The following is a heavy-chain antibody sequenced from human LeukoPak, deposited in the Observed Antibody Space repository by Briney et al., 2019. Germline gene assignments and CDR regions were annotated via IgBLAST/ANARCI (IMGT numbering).Heavy chain of an antibody. CDR3: ARDKEDDFWSGYFYDY. V-gene: IGHV3-23*01. Sequence: GGSLRLSCAASGFTFSSYAMSWVRQAPGKGLEWVSAISGSGGSTYYADSVKGRFTISRDNSKNTLYLQMNSLRAEDTAIYYCARDKEDDFWSGYFYDYWGQGTLVTVSS. CDR2: ISGSGGST. J-gene: IGHJ4*02. CDR1: GFTFSSYA. D-gene: IGHD3-3*01.